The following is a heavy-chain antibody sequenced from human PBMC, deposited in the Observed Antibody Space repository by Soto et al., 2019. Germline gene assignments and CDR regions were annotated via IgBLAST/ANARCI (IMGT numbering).Heavy chain of an antibody. CDR2: IDWDDDK. CDR3: ARIQSIALAGPYYYYGMDG. D-gene: IGHD6-19*01. J-gene: IGHJ6*02. Sequence: SGPTLVNPTQTLTLTCTFSGFSLSTSGMCVSWIRQPPGKALEWLARIDWDDDKYYSTSLKTRLTISKDTSKNQVVLTMTNMDPVDTATYFFARIQSIALAGPYYYYGMDGWGQGTTVTVSS. CDR1: GFSLSTSGMC. V-gene: IGHV2-70*11.